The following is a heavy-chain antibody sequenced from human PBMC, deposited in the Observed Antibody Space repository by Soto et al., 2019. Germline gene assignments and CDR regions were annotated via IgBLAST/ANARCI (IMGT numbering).Heavy chain of an antibody. CDR3: AREGICSGGSCYSGSYFDY. Sequence: ASETLSLTCTVSGGSISSYYWSWIRQPPGKGLEWIGYIYYSGSTNYNPSLKSRVTISVDTSKNQFSLKLSSVTAADTAVYYCAREGICSGGSCYSGSYFDYWGQGTLVTVSS. CDR1: GGSISSYY. CDR2: IYYSGST. J-gene: IGHJ4*02. D-gene: IGHD2-15*01. V-gene: IGHV4-59*01.